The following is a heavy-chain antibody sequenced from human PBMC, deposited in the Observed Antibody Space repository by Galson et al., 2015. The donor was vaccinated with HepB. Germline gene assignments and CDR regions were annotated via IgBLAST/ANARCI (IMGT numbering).Heavy chain of an antibody. V-gene: IGHV3-21*01. CDR2: ISSSSSYI. CDR1: GFTFSSYS. J-gene: IGHJ6*02. Sequence: SLRLSCAASGFTFSSYSMNWVRQAPGKGLEWVSSISSSSSYIYYADSVKGRFTISRDNAKNSLYLQMNSLRAEDTAVYYCARDRAPFGGWASIVGATRDYYYYGMDVWGQGTTVTVSS. D-gene: IGHD1-26*01. CDR3: ARDRAPFGGWASIVGATRDYYYYGMDV.